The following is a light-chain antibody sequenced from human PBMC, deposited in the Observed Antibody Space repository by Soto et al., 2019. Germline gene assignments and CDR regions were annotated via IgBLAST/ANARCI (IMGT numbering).Light chain of an antibody. J-gene: IGKJ1*01. V-gene: IGKV2-28*01. CDR1: QSLLHSNGYNY. CDR2: LGS. CDR3: MQALQAPLT. Sequence: DIVVTQSPLSLPVTPGEPASISCRSSQSLLHSNGYNYLDWYLQKLGQSPQLLIYLGSNRASGVPDRFSGSGSGTDFTLKISRVEAEDVGLYYCMQALQAPLTFGQGTKVEI.